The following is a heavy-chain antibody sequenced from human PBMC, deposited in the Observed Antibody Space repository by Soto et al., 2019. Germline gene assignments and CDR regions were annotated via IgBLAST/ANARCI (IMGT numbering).Heavy chain of an antibody. CDR3: ARSSRITIFGVVIIPALDGMDV. J-gene: IGHJ6*02. Sequence: SETLSLTCTVSGGSINIADYYWNWVRQPPGKGLEWIGEIHHSGSSDHNPSLKSRVTISVDTSKNQFSLKLSSVTAADTAVYYCARSSRITIFGVVIIPALDGMDVWGQGTTVTVSS. CDR2: IHHSGSS. V-gene: IGHV4-61*08. CDR1: GGSINIADYY. D-gene: IGHD3-3*01.